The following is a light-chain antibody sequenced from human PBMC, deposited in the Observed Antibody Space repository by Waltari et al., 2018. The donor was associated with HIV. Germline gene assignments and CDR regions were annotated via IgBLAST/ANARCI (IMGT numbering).Light chain of an antibody. CDR2: EVT. CDR1: SSDVGTHNL. CDR3: CAYAGDNSLF. Sequence: QSALTQPASVSGSPGQSVTISCTGSSSDVGTHNLVSWYQQHPGTAPKLIIYEVTRRPSGVSNRFSGSKSGNTASLTISGLQAEDGADYYCCAYAGDNSLFFGGGTKLTVL. J-gene: IGLJ2*01. V-gene: IGLV2-23*02.